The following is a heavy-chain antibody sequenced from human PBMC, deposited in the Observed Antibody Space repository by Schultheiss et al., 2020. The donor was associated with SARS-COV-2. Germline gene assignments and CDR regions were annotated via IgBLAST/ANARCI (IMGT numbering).Heavy chain of an antibody. J-gene: IGHJ4*02. Sequence: SETLSLTCAVYGGSFSGYYWSWICQPPGKGLEWIGEINHSGSSNYNPSLKSRVTISVDTSKNQFSLKLSSVTAADTAVYYCARDPPTYYYDSSGYCFDYWGQGTLVTVSS. CDR2: INHSGSS. CDR3: ARDPPTYYYDSSGYCFDY. V-gene: IGHV4-34*01. CDR1: GGSFSGYY. D-gene: IGHD3-22*01.